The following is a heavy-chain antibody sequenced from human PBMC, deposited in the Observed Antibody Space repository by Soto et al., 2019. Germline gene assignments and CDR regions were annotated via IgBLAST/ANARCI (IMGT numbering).Heavy chain of an antibody. D-gene: IGHD3-3*01. CDR1: DSFNSGGCYY. Sequence: NPAETLCMTFIFADSFNSGGCYYWSRIRQHPGKGLEWIGYIYYSGSTYYDPCLKSRVTISVDTSKNQFSLKLSSVTAADTAVYYCARDRPEFNSLRFLEWLLYLCNPTQPRKRYYYYYGMDVWGQGTTVNVSS. CDR3: ARDRPEFNSLRFLEWLLYLCNPTQPRKRYYYYYGMDV. V-gene: IGHV4-31*03. CDR2: IYYSGST. J-gene: IGHJ6*02.